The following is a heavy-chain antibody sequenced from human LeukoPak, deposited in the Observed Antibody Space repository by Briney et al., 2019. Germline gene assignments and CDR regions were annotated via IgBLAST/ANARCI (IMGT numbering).Heavy chain of an antibody. Sequence: GGSLRLSCAASGFTFSNAWMSWVRQAPGKGLEWVSAIYSGGSTYYADSVKGRFTISRDNSKNTLYLQMNSLRAEDTAVYYCASSPYMVRGVTWGQGTLVTVSS. D-gene: IGHD3-10*01. J-gene: IGHJ4*02. CDR1: GFTFSNAW. V-gene: IGHV3-66*01. CDR3: ASSPYMVRGVT. CDR2: IYSGGST.